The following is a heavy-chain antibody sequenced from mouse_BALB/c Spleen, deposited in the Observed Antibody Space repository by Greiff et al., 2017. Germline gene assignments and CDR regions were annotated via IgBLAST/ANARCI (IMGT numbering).Heavy chain of an antibody. V-gene: IGHV1-87*01. D-gene: IGHD2-4*01. CDR1: GYTFTSYW. J-gene: IGHJ3*01. CDR3: ARGDNDYGWCAD. Sequence: VQLQQSGAELARPGASVPLSCKASGYTFTSYWMQWVKQRPGQGLEWIGAIYPGDGDTRYTQKFKGKATLTADKSSNTAYMRLSSLSAEDSAVYYCARGDNDYGWCADWGQGTLVTVSA. CDR2: IYPGDGDT.